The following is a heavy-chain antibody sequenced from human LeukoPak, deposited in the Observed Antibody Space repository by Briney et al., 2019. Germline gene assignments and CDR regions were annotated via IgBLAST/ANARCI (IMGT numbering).Heavy chain of an antibody. CDR2: IRYDGSNK. CDR1: GFTFSSYG. Sequence: AGGSLRLSCAASGFTFSSYGMHWVRQAPGKGLEWVAFIRYDGSNKYYADSVKGRFTISRDNSKNTLYLQMNSLRAEDTAVYYCAKEESGWFGELYYFDYWGQGTLVTVSS. J-gene: IGHJ4*02. D-gene: IGHD3-10*01. V-gene: IGHV3-30*02. CDR3: AKEESGWFGELYYFDY.